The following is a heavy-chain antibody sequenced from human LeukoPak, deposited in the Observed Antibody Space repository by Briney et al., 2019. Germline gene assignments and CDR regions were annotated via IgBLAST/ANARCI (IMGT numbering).Heavy chain of an antibody. CDR2: IYHSGST. J-gene: IGHJ4*02. D-gene: IGHD3-9*01. CDR3: ARRYYDILTGYSTWPYYFDY. V-gene: IGHV4-4*02. CDR1: GGSISSSNW. Sequence: PSETLSLTCAVSGGSISSSNWWSWVRQPPGKGLEWIGEIYHSGSTNYNPSLKSRVTISVDKSKNQFSLKLSSVTAADTAVYYCARRYYDILTGYSTWPYYFDYWGRGTLVTVSS.